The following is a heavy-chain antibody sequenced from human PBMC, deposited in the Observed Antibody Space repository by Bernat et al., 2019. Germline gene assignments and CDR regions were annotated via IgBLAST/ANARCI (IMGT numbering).Heavy chain of an antibody. CDR1: GGSISSSSYY. V-gene: IGHV4-39*01. D-gene: IGHD4-17*01. J-gene: IGHJ6*02. Sequence: QLQLQESGPGLVKPSETLSLTCTVSGGSISSSSYYWGWIRQPPGKGLEWIGSIYYSGSTYYNPSLKSRVTISVDTSKNQFSLKLSSVTAADTAVYYCAIQREVTTNQPYYCYYGMDVWGQGTTVTVSS. CDR3: AIQREVTTNQPYYCYYGMDV. CDR2: IYYSGST.